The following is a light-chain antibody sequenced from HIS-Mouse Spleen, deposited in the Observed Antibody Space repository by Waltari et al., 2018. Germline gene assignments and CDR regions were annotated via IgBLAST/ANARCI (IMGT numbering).Light chain of an antibody. CDR1: SSDVGGYNY. Sequence: QSALTQPASVSGSPGQSIPISCTGTSSDVGGYNYFPWYQQPPGKAPKLMIYEVSNRPSGVSNRFSGSKSGNTASLTISGLQAEDEADYYCSSYTSSSTNWVFGGGTKLTVL. CDR3: SSYTSSSTNWV. CDR2: EVS. J-gene: IGLJ3*02. V-gene: IGLV2-14*01.